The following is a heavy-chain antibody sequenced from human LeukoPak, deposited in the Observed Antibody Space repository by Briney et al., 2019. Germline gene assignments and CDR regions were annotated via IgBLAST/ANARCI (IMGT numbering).Heavy chain of an antibody. CDR1: GFTFSSYS. J-gene: IGHJ4*02. CDR2: ISTSRSSI. D-gene: IGHD1-26*01. CDR3: ARGGELLRPADY. Sequence: PGGSLRLSCAASGFTFSSYSMNWVRQAPGKGLEWVSYISTSRSSIYYADSVTGRFTISRDNAKNSLYLQMNNLRAEDTAVYYCARGGELLRPADYWGQGTLVTVSS. V-gene: IGHV3-48*04.